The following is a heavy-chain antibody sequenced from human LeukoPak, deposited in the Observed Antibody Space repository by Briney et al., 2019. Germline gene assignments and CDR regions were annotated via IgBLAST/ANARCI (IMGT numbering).Heavy chain of an antibody. CDR3: ARGLTINYGDYAFDY. D-gene: IGHD4-17*01. CDR1: GFTFSSYS. CDR2: ISSSSSTI. V-gene: IGHV3-48*01. Sequence: GGSLRLSCAASGFTFSSYSMNWVRQAPGKGLEWVSYISSSSSTIYYADSVKGRFTISRDNAKNSLYLQMNSLRAEDTAVYYCARGLTINYGDYAFDYWGQGTLVTVSS. J-gene: IGHJ4*02.